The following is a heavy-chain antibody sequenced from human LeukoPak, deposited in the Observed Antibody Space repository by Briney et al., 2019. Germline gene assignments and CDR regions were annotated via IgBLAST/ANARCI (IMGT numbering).Heavy chain of an antibody. D-gene: IGHD3-22*01. J-gene: IGHJ3*02. CDR1: GYTFTTYW. V-gene: IGHV5-51*01. CDR3: ARPHSSAYLNDFHI. CDR2: IYPGDSAT. Sequence: GESLKISCSGSGYTFTTYWCGWVRKLHGKGLEWMGRIYPGDSATRYRPSFQGQVTIALDKSINTAYLQWNTRKASDTAIYYCARPHSSAYLNDFHIWGQGTMVTVSS.